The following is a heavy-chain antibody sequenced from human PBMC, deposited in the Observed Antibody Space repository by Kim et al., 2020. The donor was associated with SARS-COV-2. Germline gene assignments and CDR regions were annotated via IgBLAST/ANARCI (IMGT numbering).Heavy chain of an antibody. Sequence: GGSLRLSCTASGFTFGDYGMSWFRQAPGKGLEWVGFIRSEAYGGTTEYAASVKGRFTISRDDSKSIAYLQMNSLKTEDTAVYYCTRDRPLRTRTPPGFDPWGQGTLVTVSS. J-gene: IGHJ5*02. V-gene: IGHV3-49*03. CDR1: GFTFGDYG. D-gene: IGHD4-17*01. CDR3: TRDRPLRTRTPPGFDP. CDR2: IRSEAYGGTT.